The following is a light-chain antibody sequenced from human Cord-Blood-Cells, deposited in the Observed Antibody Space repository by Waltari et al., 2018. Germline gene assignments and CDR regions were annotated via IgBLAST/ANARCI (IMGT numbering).Light chain of an antibody. Sequence: QSALTQPASVSGSPGQSITISCTVTRSDVGGYNSFPWYQQHPGKAPKLMIYYVSNRPSGVSNRFSGSKSGNTASLTISGLQAEDEADYYCSSYTSSSTLYVFGTGTKVTVL. J-gene: IGLJ1*01. CDR1: RSDVGGYNS. CDR2: YVS. V-gene: IGLV2-14*01. CDR3: SSYTSSSTLYV.